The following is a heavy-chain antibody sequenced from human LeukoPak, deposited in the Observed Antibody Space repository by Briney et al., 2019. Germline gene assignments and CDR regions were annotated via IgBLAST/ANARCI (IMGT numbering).Heavy chain of an antibody. CDR2: IRYDGSNK. CDR1: GFTFSSYG. J-gene: IGHJ4*02. CDR3: AKDQDSSGYYTDY. D-gene: IGHD3-22*01. Sequence: GGSLRLSCAASGFTFSSYGMHWVRQAPGEGLEWVAFIRYDGSNKYYADSVKGRFTISRDNSKNTLYLQMNSLRAEDTAVYYCAKDQDSSGYYTDYWGQGTLVTVSS. V-gene: IGHV3-30*02.